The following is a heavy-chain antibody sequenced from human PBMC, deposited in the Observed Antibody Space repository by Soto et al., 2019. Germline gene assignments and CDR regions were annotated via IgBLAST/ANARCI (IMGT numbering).Heavy chain of an antibody. Sequence: GGSLRLSCAASGFMFNNYAMSWVRQAPGKGLEWVSTVSVSGGTTYYADSLKGRFTISRDNSKKTVYLQMNRLRADDTAIYYCAKGLYYYDSSGYSLFDYWGQGTLVTVSS. J-gene: IGHJ4*02. CDR3: AKGLYYYDSSGYSLFDY. V-gene: IGHV3-23*01. CDR2: VSVSGGTT. CDR1: GFMFNNYA. D-gene: IGHD3-22*01.